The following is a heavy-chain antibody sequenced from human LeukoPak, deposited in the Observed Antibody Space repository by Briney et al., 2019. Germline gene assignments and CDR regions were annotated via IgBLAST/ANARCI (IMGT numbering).Heavy chain of an antibody. Sequence: SETLSLTCTVSGDSMRSSDDWGWIRQPPGKGLEWIGRIYDSGSTYYNPSLKSRVTISVDTSKNQFSLKLSSVTAADTAVYYCARDRGIEMILTEDNWFDPWGQGTLVTVSS. D-gene: IGHD3/OR15-3a*01. V-gene: IGHV4-38-2*02. CDR2: IYDSGST. J-gene: IGHJ5*02. CDR1: GDSMRSSDD. CDR3: ARDRGIEMILTEDNWFDP.